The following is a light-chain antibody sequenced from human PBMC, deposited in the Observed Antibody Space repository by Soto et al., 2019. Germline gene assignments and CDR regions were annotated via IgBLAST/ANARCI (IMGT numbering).Light chain of an antibody. CDR2: DAS. J-gene: IGKJ5*01. CDR1: QSVSNF. CDR3: QQRSSWPIT. Sequence: EIVLTQSPSTLSFSPGERATLSCRACQSVSNFLAWYLQRPGQAPRLLIFDASKRAAGVPARFSGSGSGTDFTLTISILEPEDFAVYYCQQRSSWPITFGQGTRLEI. V-gene: IGKV3-11*01.